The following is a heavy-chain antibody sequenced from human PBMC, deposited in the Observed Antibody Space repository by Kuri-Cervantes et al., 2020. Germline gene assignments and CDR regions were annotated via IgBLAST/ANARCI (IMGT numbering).Heavy chain of an antibody. D-gene: IGHD2-15*01. V-gene: IGHV1-69*13. CDR1: GGTFSSYA. J-gene: IGHJ4*02. Sequence: SVKVSCKASGGTFSSYAISWVRQAPGQGLEWMGGIIPIFGTANYAQKFQGRVTITADESTSTAYMELSSLRSEDTAVYYCARGRRYCSGSSCYSFDYWGQGTLVTVSS. CDR3: ARGRRYCSGSSCYSFDY. CDR2: IIPIFGTA.